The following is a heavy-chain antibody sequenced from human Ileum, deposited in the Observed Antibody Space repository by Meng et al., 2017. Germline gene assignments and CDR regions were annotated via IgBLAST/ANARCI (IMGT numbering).Heavy chain of an antibody. CDR3: ARKFCSSTSCYIDWFDP. V-gene: IGHV1-18*01. Sequence: QVQRVQSGAEVKKPGAAVKVSCKASGYTFTSYGISWVRQAPGQGLEWMGWISAYNGNTNYAQKLQGRVTMTTDTSTSTAYMELRSLRSDDTAVYYCARKFCSSTSCYIDWFDPLGQGTLVTVSS. J-gene: IGHJ5*02. CDR1: GYTFTSYG. D-gene: IGHD2-2*02. CDR2: ISAYNGNT.